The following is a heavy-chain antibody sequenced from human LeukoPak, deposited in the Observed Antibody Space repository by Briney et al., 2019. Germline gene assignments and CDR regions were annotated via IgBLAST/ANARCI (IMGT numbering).Heavy chain of an antibody. CDR1: GYTFTSYG. Sequence: ASVKVSCEASGYTFTSYGISWVRQAPGQGLEWMGWISAYNGNTNYAQKLQGRVTMTTDTSTSTAYMELRSLRSDDTAVYYCARNFGVVIRYYYYMDVWGKGTTVTVSS. V-gene: IGHV1-18*01. CDR3: ARNFGVVIRYYYYMDV. J-gene: IGHJ6*03. CDR2: ISAYNGNT. D-gene: IGHD3-3*01.